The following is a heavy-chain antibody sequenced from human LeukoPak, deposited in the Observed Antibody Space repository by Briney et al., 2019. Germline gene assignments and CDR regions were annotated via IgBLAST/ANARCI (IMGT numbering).Heavy chain of an antibody. J-gene: IGHJ6*02. D-gene: IGHD3-22*01. V-gene: IGHV3-15*01. CDR2: IKSKTDGGTT. Sequence: GGSLTLSCASLGFPFRKAWMSWFRQAPGQGLEWVGRIKSKTDGGTTDYAAPLKGRFTISRDDSKNTLYLQMNSLKTEDTAVYYCTTSYYYDSSGYYYYYGMDVWGQGTTVTVSS. CDR1: GFPFRKAW. CDR3: TTSYYYDSSGYYYYYGMDV.